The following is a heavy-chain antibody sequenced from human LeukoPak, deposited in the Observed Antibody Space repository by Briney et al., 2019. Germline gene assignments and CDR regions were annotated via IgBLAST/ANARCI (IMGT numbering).Heavy chain of an antibody. CDR1: GFTFSGFA. CDR2: IRSKANSYAT. Sequence: PGGSLRLSRAASGFTFSGFAMLWVRQASGKGLEWVGRIRSKANSYATAYTASVKGRFTISRDDSKNTAYLQMNSLKIEDTAVYSCTRHIYYEDGFDNWGQGTLVTVSS. CDR3: TRHIYYEDGFDN. V-gene: IGHV3-73*01. D-gene: IGHD3-22*01. J-gene: IGHJ4*02.